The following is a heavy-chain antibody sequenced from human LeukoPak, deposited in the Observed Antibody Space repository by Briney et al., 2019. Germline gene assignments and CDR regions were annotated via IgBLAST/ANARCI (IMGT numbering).Heavy chain of an antibody. CDR1: GFTLSNYG. D-gene: IGHD3-16*01. V-gene: IGHV3-30*02. Sequence: GASLRLSCAASGFTLSNYGMHWVRQAPGKGLEWVAFIRYDGTNKYYADSVKGRFTISRDNSKNTLYLQMNSLRGEDTAVYYCATGGFSDFWGQGTLVTVSS. CDR3: ATGGFSDF. CDR2: IRYDGTNK. J-gene: IGHJ4*02.